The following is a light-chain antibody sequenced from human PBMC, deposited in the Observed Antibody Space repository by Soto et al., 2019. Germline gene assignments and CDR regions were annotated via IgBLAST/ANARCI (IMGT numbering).Light chain of an antibody. V-gene: IGKV3-15*01. CDR3: QQYGSSPWT. J-gene: IGKJ1*01. Sequence: EIGMTQSPASLSVSPGERATLSCRASQSVSSNLAWYQQKPGQAPRLLIYGASTRATGIPARFSGSGSGTDFTLTISRLEPEDFAVYCCQQYGSSPWTFGQGTKVDIK. CDR1: QSVSSN. CDR2: GAS.